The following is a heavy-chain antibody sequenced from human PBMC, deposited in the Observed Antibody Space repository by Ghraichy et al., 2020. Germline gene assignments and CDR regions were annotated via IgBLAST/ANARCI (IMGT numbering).Heavy chain of an antibody. D-gene: IGHD6-19*01. CDR1: GGSISSSNW. Sequence: SETLSLTCAVSGGSISSSNWWSWVRQPPGKGLEWIGEIYHSGSTNYNPSLKSRVTISVDKSKNQFSLKLSSVTAADTAVYYCARALAAIGYYYYYYMDVWGKGTTVTVSS. V-gene: IGHV4-4*02. CDR3: ARALAAIGYYYYYYMDV. J-gene: IGHJ6*03. CDR2: IYHSGST.